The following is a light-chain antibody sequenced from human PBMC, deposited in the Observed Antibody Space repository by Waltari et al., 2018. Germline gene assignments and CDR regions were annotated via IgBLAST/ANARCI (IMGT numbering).Light chain of an antibody. Sequence: QSVLTQPPSAAGTPGQRVTISCSGSSSNIGSNSVNWYQQVPGTAPKLLIYSNTQRPSGAPDRLSGAESGTSASLAIRGLQSEDEADYFCAAWDDSLNGYVFGTGTKVTVL. J-gene: IGLJ1*01. CDR2: SNT. CDR3: AAWDDSLNGYV. V-gene: IGLV1-44*01. CDR1: SSNIGSNS.